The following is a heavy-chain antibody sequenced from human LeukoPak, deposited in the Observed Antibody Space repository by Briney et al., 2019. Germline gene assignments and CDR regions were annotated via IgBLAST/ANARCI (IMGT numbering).Heavy chain of an antibody. J-gene: IGHJ4*02. CDR2: IYYSGST. CDR1: GGSISSYY. D-gene: IGHD3-22*01. CDR3: ARGTPYYDSSGYYGY. V-gene: IGHV4-59*01. Sequence: SETLSLTCTVSGGSISSYYWSWIRQPPGKGLEWIGYIYYSGSTNYNPSLKSRVTISVDTSKNQFSLKLSSVTAADTAVYYCARGTPYYDSSGYYGYWGQGTLVTVSS.